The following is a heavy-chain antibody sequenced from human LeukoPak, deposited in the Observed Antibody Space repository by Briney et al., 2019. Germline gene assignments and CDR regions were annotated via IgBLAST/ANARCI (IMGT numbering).Heavy chain of an antibody. CDR3: ARLRMGMGSVDY. Sequence: PSETLSLTCAVSGYSISSGHYWGWIRQPPGKGLEWIGSIYHSGSTYYNPSLESRVTISVDTSKNQFSLKLSSVTAADTAVYYCARLRMGMGSVDYWGQGTLVTVSS. CDR1: GYSISSGHY. D-gene: IGHD7-27*01. CDR2: IYHSGST. J-gene: IGHJ4*02. V-gene: IGHV4-38-2*01.